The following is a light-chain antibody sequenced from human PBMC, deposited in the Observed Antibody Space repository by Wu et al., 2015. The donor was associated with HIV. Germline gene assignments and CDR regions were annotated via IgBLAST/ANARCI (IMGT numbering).Light chain of an antibody. CDR2: DAS. CDR1: QSVASF. CDR3: QQYGTSPRT. J-gene: IGKJ1*01. V-gene: IGKV3-20*01. Sequence: EIVLTQFPATLSLSPGERATLSCRASQSVASFLAWYQQKPGQAPRLLIYDASNRATGIPDRFSGSGSGTDFTLTISRVEPEDFAVYYCQQYGTSPRTFGQGTKVEIK.